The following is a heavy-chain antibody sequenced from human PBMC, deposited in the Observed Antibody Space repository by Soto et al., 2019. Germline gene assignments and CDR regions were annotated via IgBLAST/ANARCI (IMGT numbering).Heavy chain of an antibody. J-gene: IGHJ4*02. D-gene: IGHD3-10*02. CDR1: GDSMSGFY. V-gene: IGHV4-59*01. CDR3: TSVRRNYFDD. Sequence: QVQLQESGPGLVKPSETLSLTCTVSGDSMSGFYWSWIRQTPGKGLEWIGYINSVGRTSYYSPSLQRRVTISLYSSMNQVSLILSSVTAADTAVYFFTSVRRNYFDDCGQGTLVTVST. CDR2: INSVGRTS.